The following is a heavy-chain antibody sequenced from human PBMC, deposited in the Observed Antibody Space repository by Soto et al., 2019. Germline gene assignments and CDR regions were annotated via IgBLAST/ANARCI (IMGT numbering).Heavy chain of an antibody. CDR2: IGGRGNSA. J-gene: IGHJ3*01. D-gene: IGHD3-9*01. V-gene: IGHV3-23*01. CDR1: GFIFTNYA. CDR3: ANILGYHPWAADGFDG. Sequence: GGSLRLSCAASGFIFTNYAMNWVRQAPGKGLEWVSVIGGRGNSAYYADSVQGRFTISRDNSKNTLSLQMSSLTADDTAIYYCANILGYHPWAADGFDGWGQGTMVTVSS.